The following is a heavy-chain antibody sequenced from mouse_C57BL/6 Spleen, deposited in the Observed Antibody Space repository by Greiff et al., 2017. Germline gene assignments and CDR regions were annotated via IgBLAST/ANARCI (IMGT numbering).Heavy chain of an antibody. J-gene: IGHJ3*01. D-gene: IGHD2-4*01. CDR2: INPYNGDT. CDR1: GYSFTGYF. Sequence: LVKPGDSVKISCKASGYSFTGYFMNWVMQSHGKSLEWIGRINPYNGDTFYNQKFKGKATLTVDKSSSTAHMELRSLTSEDSAVYYCARGSYDYDVSWFAYWGQGTLVTVSA. CDR3: ARGSYDYDVSWFAY. V-gene: IGHV1-20*01.